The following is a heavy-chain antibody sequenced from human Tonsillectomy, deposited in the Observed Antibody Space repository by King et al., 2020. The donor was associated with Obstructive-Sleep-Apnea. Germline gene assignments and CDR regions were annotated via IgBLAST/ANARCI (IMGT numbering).Heavy chain of an antibody. CDR2: INPSGGST. CDR3: ASEAAEVVPPARIFGD. Sequence: VQLVESGAEVKKPGASVKVSCKASGYTFTSYYIHWVRQAPGQGLEWMGIINPSGGSTIYAQKFQGRVTMTRDTSTSTAYMELSSLRSDDTAMYYCASEAAEVVPPARIFGDWGQGTLVTVSS. J-gene: IGHJ4*02. CDR1: GYTFTSYY. V-gene: IGHV1-46*01. D-gene: IGHD2-2*01.